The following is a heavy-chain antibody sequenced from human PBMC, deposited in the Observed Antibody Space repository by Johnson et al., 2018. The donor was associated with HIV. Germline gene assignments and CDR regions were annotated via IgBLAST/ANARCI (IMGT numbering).Heavy chain of an antibody. J-gene: IGHJ3*02. CDR3: TTDFWSGFYPDAFDI. CDR1: GFTFDDYG. V-gene: IGHV3-15*01. Sequence: VQLVESGGGVVRPGGSLRLSCAASGFTFDDYGMSWVRRAPGKGLEWVGRIKSNSDGGTTDYAAPVRGRFTISRDDSETTVYLQMNSLKTEDTAVYYCTTDFWSGFYPDAFDIWGQGTMVTVSS. CDR2: IKSNSDGGTT. D-gene: IGHD3-3*01.